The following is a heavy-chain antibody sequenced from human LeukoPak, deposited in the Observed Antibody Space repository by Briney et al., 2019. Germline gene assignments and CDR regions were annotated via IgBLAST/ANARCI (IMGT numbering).Heavy chain of an antibody. CDR3: AKDGNWGSRAFDI. CDR1: GFTFSSYS. J-gene: IGHJ3*02. CDR2: ISSSSSYI. V-gene: IGHV3-21*01. Sequence: GGSLRLSCAASGFTFSSYSMNWVRQAPGKGLEWVSSISSSSSYIYYADSVKGRFTISRDNAKNSLYLQMNSLRAEDTAVYYCAKDGNWGSRAFDIWGQGTMVTVSS. D-gene: IGHD7-27*01.